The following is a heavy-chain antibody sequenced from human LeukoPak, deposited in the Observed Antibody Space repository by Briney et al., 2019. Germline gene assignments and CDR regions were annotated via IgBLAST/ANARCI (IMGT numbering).Heavy chain of an antibody. CDR2: IYPGDSDT. CDR1: GYSFTSYR. V-gene: IGHV5-51*01. J-gene: IGHJ4*02. CDR3: AREGIAVTDHAWYFDY. Sequence: PGESLKISCKGSGYSFTSYRIGWVRQMPGKGLEWMGIIYPGDSDTRYSPSFQGQVTISADKSISTAYLQWSSLKASDTAMYYCAREGIAVTDHAWYFDYWGQGTLVTVSS. D-gene: IGHD6-19*01.